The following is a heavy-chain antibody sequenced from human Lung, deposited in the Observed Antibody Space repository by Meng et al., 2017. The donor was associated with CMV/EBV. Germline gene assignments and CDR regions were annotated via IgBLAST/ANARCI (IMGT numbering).Heavy chain of an antibody. D-gene: IGHD6-13*01. Sequence: GESLKIPCAGSGFTFDDYGMSWVRQAPGKGLEWVSGINWNSGSTGFADSVKGRFTISRDNAKNSLYLQMNSLRAEDTALYYCARGLRAAANYYYYGMDVWGQGTTVTVSS. J-gene: IGHJ6*02. CDR2: INWNSGST. CDR3: ARGLRAAANYYYYGMDV. CDR1: GFTFDDYG. V-gene: IGHV3-20*04.